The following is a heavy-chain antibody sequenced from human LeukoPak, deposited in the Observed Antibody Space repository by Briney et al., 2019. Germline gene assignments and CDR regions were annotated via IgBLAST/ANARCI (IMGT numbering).Heavy chain of an antibody. Sequence: SETLSLTCAVYGGSFSGYYWSWIRQPPGKGLEWIGEINHSGSTNYNPSLKSRVTISVDTSKNQFSLKLSSVTAADTAVYYCARVPVAGTSCFDPWGQGTLVTVSS. V-gene: IGHV4-34*01. J-gene: IGHJ5*02. CDR3: ARVPVAGTSCFDP. D-gene: IGHD6-19*01. CDR1: GGSFSGYY. CDR2: INHSGST.